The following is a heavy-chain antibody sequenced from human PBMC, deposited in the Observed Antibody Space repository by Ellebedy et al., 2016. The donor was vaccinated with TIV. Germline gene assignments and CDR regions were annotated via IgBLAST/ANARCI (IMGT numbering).Heavy chain of an antibody. CDR2: INHSGST. D-gene: IGHD6-13*01. J-gene: IGHJ2*01. V-gene: IGHV4-34*01. CDR1: GGSFSGYY. Sequence: SETLSLTXAVYGGSFSGYYWSWIRQPPGKGLEWIGEINHSGSTNYNPSLKSRVTISVDTSKNQFSLKLSSVTAADTAVYYCARGEGIYWYFDLWGRGTLVTVSS. CDR3: ARGEGIYWYFDL.